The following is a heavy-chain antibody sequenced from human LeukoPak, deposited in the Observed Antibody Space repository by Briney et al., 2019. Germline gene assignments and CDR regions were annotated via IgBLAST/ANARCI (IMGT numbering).Heavy chain of an antibody. Sequence: SVKVSCKASGGTFSNYAISWVRQAPGQGLEWMGGIIPIFGTANYAQKFRGRVTMTRDTSTSTVYMELSSLRSEDTAVYYCARGPPNWGYDYWGPGTLVTVSS. CDR1: GGTFSNYA. CDR2: IIPIFGTA. D-gene: IGHD7-27*01. J-gene: IGHJ4*02. V-gene: IGHV1-69*05. CDR3: ARGPPNWGYDY.